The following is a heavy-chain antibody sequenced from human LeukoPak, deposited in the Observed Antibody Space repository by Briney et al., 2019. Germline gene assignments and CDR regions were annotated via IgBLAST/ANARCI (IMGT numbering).Heavy chain of an antibody. CDR2: IRYDGSNK. J-gene: IGHJ3*02. Sequence: HSGASLRLSCAASGFTFSSYGMHWVRQAPGKGLEWVAFIRYDGSNKYYADSVKGRFTISRDNSKNTLYLQMNSLRAEDTAVYYCAKPMVRGVEANDAFDIWGQGTMVTVSS. D-gene: IGHD3-10*01. CDR3: AKPMVRGVEANDAFDI. CDR1: GFTFSSYG. V-gene: IGHV3-30*02.